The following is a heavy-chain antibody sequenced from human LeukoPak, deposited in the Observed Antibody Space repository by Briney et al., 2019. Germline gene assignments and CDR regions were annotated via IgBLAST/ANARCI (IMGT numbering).Heavy chain of an antibody. J-gene: IGHJ5*02. Sequence: SETLSLTCTVSGGSISTYYWSWIRQPAGKGLEWIGRIFTTGGTNYNPSLKSRVTISVDKSKNQFSLKLNFVTAADTAVYYCARVLWFGELSRFDPWGQGTLVTVSS. D-gene: IGHD3-10*01. CDR3: ARVLWFGELSRFDP. V-gene: IGHV4-4*07. CDR1: GGSISTYY. CDR2: IFTTGGT.